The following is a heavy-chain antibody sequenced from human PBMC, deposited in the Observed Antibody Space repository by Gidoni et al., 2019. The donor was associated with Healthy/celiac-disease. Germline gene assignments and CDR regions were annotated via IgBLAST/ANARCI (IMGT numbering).Heavy chain of an antibody. D-gene: IGHD5-18*01. J-gene: IGHJ3*02. CDR2: INWNSASA. CDR1: GFTFDDYA. CDR3: AKARGFTYGIDAFDI. Sequence: EVQLVESGGDLVQPGTSLRLSCEVSGFTFDDYAMHWVRHGPGKGLEWVSGINWNSASAGYAESVEGRFTISRDNAKKSLYLQMTSLRPEDTAVYYCAKARGFTYGIDAFDIWGHGTMVTVSS. V-gene: IGHV3-9*01.